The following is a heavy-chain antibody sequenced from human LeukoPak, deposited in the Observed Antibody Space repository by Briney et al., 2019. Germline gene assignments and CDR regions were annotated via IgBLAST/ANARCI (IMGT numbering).Heavy chain of an antibody. CDR1: GYTFTSYD. CDR2: MNPNSGNT. J-gene: IGHJ4*02. Sequence: GASVKVSCKASGYTFTSYDINWVRQATGQGLEWMGWMNPNSGNTGYAQKFQGRVTMTRNTSISTAYMELSSLRAEDTAVYYCARTNIVATIYHYWGQGTLVTVSS. D-gene: IGHD5-12*01. V-gene: IGHV1-8*01. CDR3: ARTNIVATIYHY.